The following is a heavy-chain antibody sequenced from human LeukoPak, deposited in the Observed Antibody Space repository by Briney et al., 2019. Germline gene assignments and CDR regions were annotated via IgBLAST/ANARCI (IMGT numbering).Heavy chain of an antibody. J-gene: IGHJ5*02. CDR3: ASYSSSWPS. V-gene: IGHV4-39*07. CDR1: GGSISSSSYY. D-gene: IGHD6-13*01. CDR2: IYYSGST. Sequence: SETLSLTCTVSGGSISSSSYYWGWIRQPPGKGLEWIGSIYYSGSTYYNPSLKSRVTISVDTSKNQFSLKLSSVTAADTAVYYCASYSSSWPSWGQGTLVTVSS.